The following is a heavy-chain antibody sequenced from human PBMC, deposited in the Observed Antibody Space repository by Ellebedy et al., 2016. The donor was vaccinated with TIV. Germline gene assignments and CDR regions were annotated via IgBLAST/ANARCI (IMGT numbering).Heavy chain of an antibody. J-gene: IGHJ4*02. CDR1: GFTFSSLA. D-gene: IGHD3-10*01. CDR2: LSGSGGTT. V-gene: IGHV3-23*01. CDR3: ASPPGVVAL. Sequence: GESLKISCAASGFTFSSLAMNWVRQAPGKGLEWVSGLSGSGGTTYYTDSVKGRFTIPRANSKNTLYLQMNSLRAEDTAVYYCASPPGVVALWGQGTLVTVSS.